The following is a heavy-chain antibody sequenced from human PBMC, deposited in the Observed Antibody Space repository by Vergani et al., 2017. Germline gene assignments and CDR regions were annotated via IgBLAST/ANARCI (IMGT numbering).Heavy chain of an antibody. D-gene: IGHD3-10*01. CDR3: ARQRGSGGFFPSSYFYGMDV. CDR1: DSSIMTNPY. CDR2: IHHSGDT. J-gene: IGHJ6*02. Sequence: QVQLQESGPGLVKASETLTLTCDVSDSSIMTNPYWGWFRQSPGKGLEWIGCIHHSGDTHYNSSLKSRVSISIVSSSKFSLSLTSVTAADTAIYYCARQRGSGGFFPSSYFYGMDVWGHWTTVTVSS. V-gene: IGHV4-38-2*01.